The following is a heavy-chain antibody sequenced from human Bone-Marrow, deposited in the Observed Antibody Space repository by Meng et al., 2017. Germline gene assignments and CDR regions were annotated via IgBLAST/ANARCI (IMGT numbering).Heavy chain of an antibody. CDR1: GFSLSTSGVG. CDR2: IYWDDDK. V-gene: IGHV2-5*02. CDR3: AHSPIPGIAAAGTPNWFDP. J-gene: IGHJ5*02. D-gene: IGHD6-13*01. Sequence: SGPTLVNPTQTLTLTCTFSGFSLSTSGVGVGWIRQPPGKALEWLALIYWDDDKRYRPSLKSRLTITKDTSKNQVGLTMTNMDPVDTATYYWAHSPIPGIAAAGTPNWFDPWGQGTLVTVSS.